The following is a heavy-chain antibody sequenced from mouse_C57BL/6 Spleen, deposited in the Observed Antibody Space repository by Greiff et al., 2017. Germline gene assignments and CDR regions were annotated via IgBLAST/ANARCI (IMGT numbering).Heavy chain of an antibody. V-gene: IGHV6-3*01. D-gene: IGHD2-1*01. CDR1: GFTFSNYW. Sequence: EVQLQESGGGLVQPGGSMKLSCVASGFTFSNYWMNWVRQSPEKGLEWVAQIRLKSDNYATHYAESVKGRFTISRDDSKSSVYLQMNNLRAEDTGIYYCTGGRYGNYGYWYFDVWGTGTTVTVSS. CDR3: TGGRYGNYGYWYFDV. CDR2: IRLKSDNYAT. J-gene: IGHJ1*03.